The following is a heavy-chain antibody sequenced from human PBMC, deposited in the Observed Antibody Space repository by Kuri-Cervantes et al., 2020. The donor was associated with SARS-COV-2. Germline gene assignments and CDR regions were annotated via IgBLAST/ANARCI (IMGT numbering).Heavy chain of an antibody. CDR2: IYYSGST. D-gene: IGHD3-22*01. CDR3: ASEDSSGYFEWFDP. Sequence: SETLSLTCAVSGYSINNGYYWSWIRQPPGKGLEWIGYIYYSGSTNYNPSLKSRVTISVDTSKNQFSLKLSSVTAADTAVYYCASEDSSGYFEWFDPWGQGTLVTVSS. CDR1: GYSINNGYY. J-gene: IGHJ5*02. V-gene: IGHV4-59*12.